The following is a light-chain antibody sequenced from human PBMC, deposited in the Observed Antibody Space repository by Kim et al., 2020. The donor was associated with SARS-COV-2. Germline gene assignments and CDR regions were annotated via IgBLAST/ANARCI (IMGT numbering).Light chain of an antibody. V-gene: IGKV3-20*01. CDR2: AAS. CDR3: LQYGSSPRA. CDR1: QSVSSSY. Sequence: EIVLTQSPGTLSLSPGERATLSCRASQSVSSSYLAWYQQKPGQAPRLLIYAASSRATGIPDRFSGSGSGTDFTLTITRLEPEDFAVYYCLQYGSSPRAFGQGTKVDIK. J-gene: IGKJ1*01.